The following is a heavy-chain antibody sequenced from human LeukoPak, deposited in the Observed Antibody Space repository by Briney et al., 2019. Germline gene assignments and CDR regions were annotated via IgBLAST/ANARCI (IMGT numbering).Heavy chain of an antibody. Sequence: SETLSLTCNVSVGSISSYYWDWIRQPPGKGLEWIGYIFYTGRTNYNPSLKSRISMSVDTSKNQFSLKVTSVSAAATAVYYCASLGYGISYWGQGSLITVSS. CDR2: IFYTGRT. CDR1: VGSISSYY. V-gene: IGHV4-59*01. D-gene: IGHD5-12*01. CDR3: ASLGYGISY. J-gene: IGHJ4*02.